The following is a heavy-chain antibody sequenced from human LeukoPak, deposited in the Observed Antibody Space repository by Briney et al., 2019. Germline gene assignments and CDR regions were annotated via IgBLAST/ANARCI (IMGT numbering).Heavy chain of an antibody. D-gene: IGHD2-2*01. J-gene: IGHJ5*02. CDR3: AIHYTEDIVVGPAASPETRNNWFDP. V-gene: IGHV4-38-2*02. CDR2: IYHSGRT. CDR1: AYSISSGYY. Sequence: PSETLSLTCTVSAYSISSGYYWGWIRQPPGKGLEWIGSIYHSGRTYYNPSLKSRVTISVDTSKNQFSLKLRSVTAADTALYYCAIHYTEDIVVGPAASPETRNNWFDPWGQGTLVTVSP.